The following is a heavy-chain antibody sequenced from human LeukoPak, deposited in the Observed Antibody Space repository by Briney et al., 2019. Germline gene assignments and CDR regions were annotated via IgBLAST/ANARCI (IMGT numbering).Heavy chain of an antibody. CDR3: ARAGYYDSSGYIDY. Sequence: GGSLRLSCAASGFTFSSYEMNWVRQAPGKGLEWVSYISSSGSTIYYADSVKGRFTISRDNAKNSLYLQMNSLRAEDTAVYYCARAGYYDSSGYIDYWGQGTLATVSS. CDR2: ISSSGSTI. D-gene: IGHD3-22*01. CDR1: GFTFSSYE. V-gene: IGHV3-48*03. J-gene: IGHJ4*02.